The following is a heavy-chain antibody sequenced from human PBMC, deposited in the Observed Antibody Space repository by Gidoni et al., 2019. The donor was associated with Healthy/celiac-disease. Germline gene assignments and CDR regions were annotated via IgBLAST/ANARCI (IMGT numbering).Heavy chain of an antibody. J-gene: IGHJ2*01. V-gene: IGHV3-9*01. CDR3: ARDRGWGDIAVAGTTRWYFDV. Sequence: EVQLVESGGGLVQPGRSLRLSCAASGFTFADYAIHWVRQAPGKGLEWVSGISWNSGNIGYADSVKGRFTISRDNAKNSLYLQMNSLRVEDTALFYCARDRGWGDIAVAGTTRWYFDVWGRGTLVTVSS. CDR1: GFTFADYA. CDR2: ISWNSGNI. D-gene: IGHD6-19*01.